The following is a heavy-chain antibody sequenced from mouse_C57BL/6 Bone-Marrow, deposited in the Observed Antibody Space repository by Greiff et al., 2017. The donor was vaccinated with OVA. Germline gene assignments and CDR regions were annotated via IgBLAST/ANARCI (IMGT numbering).Heavy chain of an antibody. D-gene: IGHD2-4*01. CDR3: ARGEGLRRRAWFAY. Sequence: VQLQQSGAELVRPGTSVKVSCKASGYAFTNYLIEWVKQRLGQGLEWIGVFNPGSGGTNYNAKFKGKATLTPDKSYSTAYMQLSSLTSEDSAVYCCARGEGLRRRAWFAYWGQGTLVTVSA. J-gene: IGHJ3*01. CDR1: GYAFTNYL. CDR2: FNPGSGGT. V-gene: IGHV1-54*01.